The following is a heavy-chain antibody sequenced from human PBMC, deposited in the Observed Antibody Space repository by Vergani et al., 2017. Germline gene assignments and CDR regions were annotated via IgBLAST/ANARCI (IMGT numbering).Heavy chain of an antibody. CDR3: ARDHYGMDV. CDR1: GYTFTDYY. CDR2: IIPIFGTA. J-gene: IGHJ6*02. Sequence: VQLVQSGAEVKKPGATVKISCKVSGYTFTDYYMHWVQQAPGKGLEWMGGIIPIFGTANYAQKFQGRVTITADESTSTAYMELSSLRSEDTAVYYCARDHYGMDVWGQGTTVTVSS. V-gene: IGHV1-69*13.